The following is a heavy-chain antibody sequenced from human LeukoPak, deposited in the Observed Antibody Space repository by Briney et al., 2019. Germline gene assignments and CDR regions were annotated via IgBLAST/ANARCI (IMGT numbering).Heavy chain of an antibody. CDR3: ARDYLDYYGSGSLKF. Sequence: GGSLRLSCAASGFTFSSYGMHWVRQAPGKGLEWVAVISYDGSNKYYADSVKGRFTISRDNSEDTLYLQMNSLRAEDTAVYYCARDYLDYYGSGSLKFWGQGTLVTVSS. D-gene: IGHD3-10*01. CDR1: GFTFSSYG. V-gene: IGHV3-30*04. J-gene: IGHJ4*02. CDR2: ISYDGSNK.